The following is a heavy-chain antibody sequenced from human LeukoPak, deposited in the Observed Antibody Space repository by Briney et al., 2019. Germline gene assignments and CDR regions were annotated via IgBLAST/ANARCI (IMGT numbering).Heavy chain of an antibody. Sequence: SETLSLTCTVSGGSISGDYWSWIRQPAGKGLEWIGRIYTTISTNYNPSPKSRVTMSVDTSKNQFSLKLSSVTAADTAVYYCVRDRDSSSWSPYFDYWGQGILVTVSS. D-gene: IGHD6-13*01. J-gene: IGHJ4*02. CDR2: IYTTIST. CDR3: VRDRDSSSWSPYFDY. CDR1: GGSISGDY. V-gene: IGHV4-4*07.